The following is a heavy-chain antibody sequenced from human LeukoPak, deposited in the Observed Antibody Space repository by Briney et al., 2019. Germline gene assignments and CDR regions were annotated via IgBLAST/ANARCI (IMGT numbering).Heavy chain of an antibody. CDR2: IYYSGST. D-gene: IGHD4-23*01. Sequence: PSETLSLTCTVSGGSISSSTYYWGWIRQPPGKGLEWIGSIYYSGSTYYNPSLKSRVTISVDTSKNQFSLKLSSVTAADTAMYYCARLGGNSGGFYYYYYMDVWGKGTTVTVSS. CDR1: GGSISSSTYY. CDR3: ARLGGNSGGFYYYYYMDV. J-gene: IGHJ6*03. V-gene: IGHV4-39*01.